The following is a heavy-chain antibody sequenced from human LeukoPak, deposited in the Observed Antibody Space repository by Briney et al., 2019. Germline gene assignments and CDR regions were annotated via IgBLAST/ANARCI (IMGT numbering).Heavy chain of an antibody. CDR3: AKDSAGYCSGGSCYFVPPDY. D-gene: IGHD2-15*01. J-gene: IGHJ4*02. Sequence: GGSLRLSCAASGFTFDDYAMHWVRQAPGKGLEWVSLISWDGGSTYYADSVKGRFTISRDNSKNSLYLQMNSLRAEDTALYYCAKDSAGYCSGGSCYFVPPDYWGQGTLVTVSS. CDR1: GFTFDDYA. CDR2: ISWDGGST. V-gene: IGHV3-43D*03.